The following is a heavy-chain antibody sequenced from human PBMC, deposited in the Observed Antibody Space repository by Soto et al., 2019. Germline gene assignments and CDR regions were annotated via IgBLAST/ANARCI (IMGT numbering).Heavy chain of an antibody. CDR3: ARLKVVDTAMLGAFDI. CDR2: IYPGDSDT. Sequence: PGESLKISCKGSGYSFTSYWIGWVRQMPGKGLEWMGLIYPGDSDTRYSPSFQGQVTISADKSISTAYLQWSSLKASDTAMYYCARLKVVDTAMLGAFDIWGQGTMVTVSS. D-gene: IGHD5-18*01. CDR1: GYSFTSYW. V-gene: IGHV5-51*01. J-gene: IGHJ3*02.